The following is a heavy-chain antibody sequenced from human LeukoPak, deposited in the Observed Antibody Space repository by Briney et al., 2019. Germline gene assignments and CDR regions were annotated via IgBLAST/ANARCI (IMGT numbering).Heavy chain of an antibody. J-gene: IGHJ4*02. Sequence: ASVKVSCKASGYTFTGYYMHWVRQAPGQGLEWMGWINPNSGGTNYAQKFQGWVTMTRDTSISTAYMELSRLRSDDTAVYYCAREGNDYGESRAFDYWGQGTLVTVSS. CDR1: GYTFTGYY. V-gene: IGHV1-2*04. D-gene: IGHD4-17*01. CDR2: INPNSGGT. CDR3: AREGNDYGESRAFDY.